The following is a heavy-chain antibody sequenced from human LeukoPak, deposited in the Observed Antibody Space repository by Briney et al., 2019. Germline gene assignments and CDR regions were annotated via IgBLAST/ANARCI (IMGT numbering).Heavy chain of an antibody. CDR3: ARAVYYYGSGSYYNLYYFDY. J-gene: IGHJ4*02. CDR1: GGSISSYY. V-gene: IGHV4-4*07. Sequence: SETLSLTCTVSGGSISSYYWSWIRQPAGKGLEWIGHIYTSGSTSYNPSLKSRVTMSVDTSKNQFSLKLSSVTAADTAVYYCARAVYYYGSGSYYNLYYFDYWGQGTLVTVSS. CDR2: IYTSGST. D-gene: IGHD3-10*01.